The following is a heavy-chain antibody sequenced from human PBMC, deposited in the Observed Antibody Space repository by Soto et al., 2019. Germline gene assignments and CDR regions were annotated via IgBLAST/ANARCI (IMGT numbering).Heavy chain of an antibody. CDR3: ARDRGDGYKPYFDY. J-gene: IGHJ4*02. Sequence: QVQLVESGGGLVKPGGSLRLSCAASGFTFSDYYMSWIRQAPGKGLEWVSYISSSSSYTNYADSVKGRFTISRDNAKNSLYLQMNSLRAEDTAVYYCARDRGDGYKPYFDYWGQGTLVTVSS. D-gene: IGHD5-12*01. V-gene: IGHV3-11*06. CDR1: GFTFSDYY. CDR2: ISSSSSYT.